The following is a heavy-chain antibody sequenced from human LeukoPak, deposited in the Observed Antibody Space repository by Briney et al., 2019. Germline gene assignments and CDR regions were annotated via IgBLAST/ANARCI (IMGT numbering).Heavy chain of an antibody. J-gene: IGHJ4*02. V-gene: IGHV4-34*01. D-gene: IGHD4-17*01. CDR3: GAKYGDYVGDY. CDR1: GGSFSGYY. Sequence: KPSETLSLTCAVYGGSFSGYYWSWIRQPPGKGLEWIGEINHSGSTNYNPSLKSRVTISVDTSKNQFSLKLSSVTAADTAVYYCGAKYGDYVGDYWGQGTLVTVSS. CDR2: INHSGST.